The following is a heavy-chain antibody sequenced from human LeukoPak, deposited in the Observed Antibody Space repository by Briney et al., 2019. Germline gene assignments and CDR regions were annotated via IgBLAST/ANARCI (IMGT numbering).Heavy chain of an antibody. CDR3: AKESRYCGGTSCYFDY. Sequence: GGSLRLSCVASGFTFSSYAMSWVRQAPGKGLEWVSAISGSGGSTYYADSVKGRFTISRDNSKNTLYLQMNSLRAEDTAVYYCAKESRYCGGTSCYFDYWGQGTLVTVSS. CDR2: ISGSGGST. CDR1: GFTFSSYA. V-gene: IGHV3-23*01. J-gene: IGHJ4*02. D-gene: IGHD2-2*01.